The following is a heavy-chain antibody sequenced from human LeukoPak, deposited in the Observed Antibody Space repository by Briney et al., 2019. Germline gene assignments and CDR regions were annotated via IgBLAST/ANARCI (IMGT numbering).Heavy chain of an antibody. CDR1: GFTFSNYW. V-gene: IGHV3-7*01. Sequence: GGSLRLSCAASGFTFSNYWMNWVRQAPGKGLEWVANIKQDGSEKYYVDSVKGRFTISRDNAKNSLYLQMNSLRAEDTAVYYCAREIVGFDYWGQGTLVTVSS. J-gene: IGHJ4*02. CDR3: AREIVGFDY. CDR2: IKQDGSEK. D-gene: IGHD3-16*02.